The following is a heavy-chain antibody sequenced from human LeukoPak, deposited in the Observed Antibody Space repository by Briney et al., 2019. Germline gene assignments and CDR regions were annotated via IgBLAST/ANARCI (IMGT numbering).Heavy chain of an antibody. J-gene: IGHJ4*02. CDR2: IYCTGST. Sequence: SETLSLTCTVSGGSISGSSYYWTWIRQPPGKGLEWIGNIYCTGSTYYNPPLKSRVTISIDTSKNQFSLKLSSVTAADTAVYYCARHLGGSSNCDYWGQGTLVTVSS. CDR3: ARHLGGSSNCDY. CDR1: GGSISGSSYY. D-gene: IGHD6-6*01. V-gene: IGHV4-39*01.